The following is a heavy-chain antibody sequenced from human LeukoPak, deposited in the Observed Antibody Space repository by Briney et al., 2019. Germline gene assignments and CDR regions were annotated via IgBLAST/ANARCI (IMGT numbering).Heavy chain of an antibody. CDR3: GKEGGA. D-gene: IGHD3-16*01. Sequence: GGSLRLSCAASGFRFSDFTMTWVRQAPGKGPEWVSAIGGRGGSTYYADSLGGRFTVSRDNSKDMVYLQMNSLKVEDTATYYCGKEGGAWGQGTKVTVSS. V-gene: IGHV3-23*01. J-gene: IGHJ5*02. CDR2: IGGRGGST. CDR1: GFRFSDFT.